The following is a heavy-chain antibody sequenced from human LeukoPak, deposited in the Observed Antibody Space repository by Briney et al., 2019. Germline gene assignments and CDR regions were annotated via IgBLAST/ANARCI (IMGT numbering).Heavy chain of an antibody. Sequence: SETLSLTCAVYGGSFSGYYWSWIRQPPGKGLEWIGEINHSGSTNYNPSLKSRVTISVDTSKNQFSLKLSSVTAADTAVYYCARGGSSGWYVRDRFDPWGQGTLVTVSS. V-gene: IGHV4-34*01. J-gene: IGHJ5*02. D-gene: IGHD6-19*01. CDR1: GGSFSGYY. CDR2: INHSGST. CDR3: ARGGSSGWYVRDRFDP.